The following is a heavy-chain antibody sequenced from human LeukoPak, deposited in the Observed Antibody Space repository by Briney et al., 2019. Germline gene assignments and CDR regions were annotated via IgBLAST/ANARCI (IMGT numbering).Heavy chain of an antibody. CDR2: ISYDGTNK. Sequence: GGSLRLSCVASGFTFSTYGMHWVRQAPGKGLEWVAVISYDGTNKYYADSVKGRFTISRDNSKNTLHLQMNSLRAEDTAVYYCAKDDRGNEAPFDYWGQGTLVTVSS. J-gene: IGHJ4*02. V-gene: IGHV3-30*18. CDR3: AKDDRGNEAPFDY. CDR1: GFTFSTYG.